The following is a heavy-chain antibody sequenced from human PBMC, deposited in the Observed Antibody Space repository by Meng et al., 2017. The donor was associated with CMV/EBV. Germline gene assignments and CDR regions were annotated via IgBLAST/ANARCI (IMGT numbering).Heavy chain of an antibody. V-gene: IGHV6-1*01. D-gene: IGHD5-18*01. CDR3: ARGGGDTAMVDY. J-gene: IGHJ4*02. CDR2: TYYRSKWYN. Sequence: SETLSLTCTVSGGSISSYYWSWIRQPPGKGLEWLGRTYYRSKWYNAYAVSVKSRITINPDTSKNQFSLQLNSVTPEDTAVYYWARGGGDTAMVDYWGQGTLVTVSS. CDR1: GGSISSYY.